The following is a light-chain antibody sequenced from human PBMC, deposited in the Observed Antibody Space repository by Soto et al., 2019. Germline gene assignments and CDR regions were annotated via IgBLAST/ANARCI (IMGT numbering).Light chain of an antibody. CDR3: QQYYSTPYT. CDR2: WAS. V-gene: IGKV4-1*01. CDR1: QRGLYSSNNKNY. Sequence: DIVMTQSPDSLAVSLGERATINCKSSQRGLYSSNNKNYLAWYQQKPGQPPKLLIYWASNRESGFPDRFSGSGSGTDFTLTISSLQAEDVAVYYCQQYYSTPYTFGQGTKLEIK. J-gene: IGKJ2*01.